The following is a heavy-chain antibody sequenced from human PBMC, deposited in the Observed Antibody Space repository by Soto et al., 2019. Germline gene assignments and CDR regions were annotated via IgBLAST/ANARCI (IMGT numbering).Heavy chain of an antibody. J-gene: IGHJ4*02. V-gene: IGHV4-34*01. CDR3: ASTTMLVVDQRGGFDY. CDR1: GGSFSGYY. D-gene: IGHD3-22*01. Sequence: QVQLQQWGAGLLKPSETLSLTCAVYGGSFSGYYWSWIRQPPGKGLEWIGEINHSGSTNYNPSLRSRVTISVDASKNQFSLKLSSATAADTAVYYCASTTMLVVDQRGGFDYWGQGTLVTVSS. CDR2: INHSGST.